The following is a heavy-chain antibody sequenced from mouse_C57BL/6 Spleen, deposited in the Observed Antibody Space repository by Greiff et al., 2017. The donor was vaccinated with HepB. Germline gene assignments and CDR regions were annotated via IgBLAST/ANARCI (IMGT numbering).Heavy chain of an antibody. J-gene: IGHJ2*01. CDR1: GYTFTSYW. D-gene: IGHD2-4*01. CDR3: ARRDDYDHFDY. Sequence: QVQLQQPGAELVMPGASVKLSCKASGYTFTSYWMHWVKQRPGQGLEWIGEIDPSDSYTNYNQKFKGKSTLTVDKSSSTAYMQLSSLTSEDSAVYYCARRDDYDHFDYWGQGTTLTVSS. V-gene: IGHV1-69*01. CDR2: IDPSDSYT.